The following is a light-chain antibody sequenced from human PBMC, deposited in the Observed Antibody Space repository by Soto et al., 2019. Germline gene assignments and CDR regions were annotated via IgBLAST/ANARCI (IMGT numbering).Light chain of an antibody. V-gene: IGKV3-11*01. J-gene: IGKJ4*01. CDR2: DAS. Sequence: EIVLTQSPATLSLSPGERATLSCRASQSVSSYLAWYQQKPGQAPRLLISDASHRASGIPARFSGSGSGTDFTLTISSLEPEDFAVYYCQQRSYWPLTFGGGTKVEIK. CDR1: QSVSSY. CDR3: QQRSYWPLT.